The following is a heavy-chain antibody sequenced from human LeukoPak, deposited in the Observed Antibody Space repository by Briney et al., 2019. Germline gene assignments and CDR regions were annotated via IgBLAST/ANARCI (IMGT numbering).Heavy chain of an antibody. D-gene: IGHD3-22*01. CDR1: GYTLTELS. CDR2: FDPKDGET. CDR3: AKFPTTDSSGYYYVSGAFDI. J-gene: IGHJ3*02. V-gene: IGHV1-24*01. Sequence: ASVKVSCKVSGYTLTELSMHWVRQAPGKGLEWMGSFDPKDGETIYAQKFQGRVTMTEDTSTDTAYMELSSLRSEDTAVYYCAKFPTTDSSGYYYVSGAFDIWGQGTMVTVSS.